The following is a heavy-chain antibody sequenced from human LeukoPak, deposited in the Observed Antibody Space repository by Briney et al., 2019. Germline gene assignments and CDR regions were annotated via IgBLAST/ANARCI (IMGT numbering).Heavy chain of an antibody. CDR2: LYSDGSA. D-gene: IGHD2/OR15-2a*01. Sequence: PGGSLRLSCVASGFTVSSNYMSWVRQPPGKGLEWVSLLYSDGSAFYADSVKGRLPISRDNSKNTVYLQMNMLRAEDTAVYYCARDSSSFPNYFDYWGQGTLVTVSS. V-gene: IGHV3-53*01. J-gene: IGHJ4*02. CDR3: ARDSSSFPNYFDY. CDR1: GFTVSSNY.